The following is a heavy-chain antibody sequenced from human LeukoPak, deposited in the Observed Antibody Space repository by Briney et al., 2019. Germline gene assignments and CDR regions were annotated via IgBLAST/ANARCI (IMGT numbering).Heavy chain of an antibody. CDR3: ARGYVDQLYYYYGMDV. CDR2: MNPNSGNT. J-gene: IGHJ6*02. V-gene: IGHV1-8*02. D-gene: IGHD3-16*01. CDR1: GYTFTGYY. Sequence: VASVKVSCKAYGYTFTGYYMHWVRQAPGQGLEWMGWMNPNSGNTGYSQKFQDRDTMTRDTSISTAYMELSSLRSEDTAVYYCARGYVDQLYYYYGMDVRGQGTTVTVSS.